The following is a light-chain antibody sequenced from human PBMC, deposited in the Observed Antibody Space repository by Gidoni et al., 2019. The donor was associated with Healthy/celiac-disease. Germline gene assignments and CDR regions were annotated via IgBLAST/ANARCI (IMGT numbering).Light chain of an antibody. CDR3: QQYYSYHYS. J-gene: IGKJ2*03. CDR1: QGISSY. CDR2: AAS. Sequence: AIRMTQSPSSFSASTGDRVTITCRASQGISSYLAWYQQKPGKAPKLLIYAASTLQSGVPSRFSGSGSGTDFTLTISCLQSEDFATYYCQQYYSYHYSFXQXTKLEIK. V-gene: IGKV1-8*01.